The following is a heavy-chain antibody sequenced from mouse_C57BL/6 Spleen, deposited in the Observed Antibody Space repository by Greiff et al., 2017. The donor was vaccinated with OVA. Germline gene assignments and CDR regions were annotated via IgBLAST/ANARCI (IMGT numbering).Heavy chain of an antibody. D-gene: IGHD1-1*01. J-gene: IGHJ4*01. V-gene: IGHV14-4*01. Sequence: VQLVESGAELVRPGASVKLSCTASGFNIKDDYMHWVKQRPEQGLEWIGWIDPENGDTEYASKFQGKATITADTSSNTAYLQLSSLTSEDTAVYYCTGGSSFYAMDYWGQGTSVTVSS. CDR2: IDPENGDT. CDR3: TGGSSFYAMDY. CDR1: GFNIKDDY.